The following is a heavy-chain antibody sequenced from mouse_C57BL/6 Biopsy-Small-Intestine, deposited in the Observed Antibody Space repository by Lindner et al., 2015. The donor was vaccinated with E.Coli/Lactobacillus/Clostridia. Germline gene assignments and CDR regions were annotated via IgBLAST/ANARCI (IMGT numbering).Heavy chain of an antibody. V-gene: IGHV1-14*01. Sequence: VQLQESGPELVKPGASVKMSCKASGYTFTSYVIHWVKQKPGQGLEWIGYVNPYNDGTKYREKFKGKATLTSDKSSNTAYMELSSLTSEDSAVYYCARFYSWYFDVWGAGTTVTVSA. CDR2: VNPYNDGT. D-gene: IGHD2-1*01. CDR3: ARFYSWYFDV. J-gene: IGHJ1*01. CDR1: GYTFTSYV.